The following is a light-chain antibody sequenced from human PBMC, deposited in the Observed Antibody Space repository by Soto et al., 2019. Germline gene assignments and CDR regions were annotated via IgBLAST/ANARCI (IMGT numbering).Light chain of an antibody. CDR2: DAS. CDR3: QQYNHYSGLT. V-gene: IGKV1-5*01. J-gene: IGKJ4*01. CDR1: QSVSRW. Sequence: MTQSPATLSVSPGERATLSCRASQSVSRWLAWYQQKPGKAPKLLIYDASSLESGVPSRFSGSGSGTEFTLTISSLQPDDFATYYCQQYNHYSGLTFGGGTKVDIK.